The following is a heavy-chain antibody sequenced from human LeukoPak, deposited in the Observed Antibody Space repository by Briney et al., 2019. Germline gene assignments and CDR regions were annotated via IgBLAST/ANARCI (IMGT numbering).Heavy chain of an antibody. CDR2: IYYSGST. J-gene: IGHJ4*02. D-gene: IGHD3-22*01. CDR1: GGSISSSSYY. Sequence: SETLSLTCTVSGGSISSSSYYWGWVRQPPGKGLEWIGSIYYSGSTYYNPSLKSRVTISVDTSKNQFSLKLSSVTAADTAMYYCARRYYFDSSGYYALDYWGQGTLVTVSS. CDR3: ARRYYFDSSGYYALDY. V-gene: IGHV4-39*01.